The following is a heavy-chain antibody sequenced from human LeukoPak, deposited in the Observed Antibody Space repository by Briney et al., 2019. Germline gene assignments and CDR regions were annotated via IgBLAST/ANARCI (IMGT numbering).Heavy chain of an antibody. CDR3: ANEAPYFDY. J-gene: IGHJ4*02. Sequence: GGSLRLSCAASGFTFSSFAMGWVRQAPGKGLEWVSIINGGGGTTYYADSVKGRFTISRDNSKDTLYMQMNSLRAEDTAVYYCANEAPYFDYWGQGTLVTVSS. V-gene: IGHV3-23*01. CDR2: INGGGGTT. CDR1: GFTFSSFA.